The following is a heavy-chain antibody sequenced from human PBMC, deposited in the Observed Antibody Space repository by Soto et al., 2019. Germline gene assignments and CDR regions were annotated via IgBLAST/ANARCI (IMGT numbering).Heavy chain of an antibody. CDR3: ATDILDF. Sequence: EVQLVESGGGLVQPGGSLRLSCAATGFMFSSYWMTWVRQAPGKGLEWVANINQNGSERYYVDSVEGRFTISRDNTKNSVLLQMNNLRVEDTAIYYCATDILDFWGQGTLGTVCS. CDR1: GFMFSSYW. D-gene: IGHD3-9*01. J-gene: IGHJ4*02. V-gene: IGHV3-7*05. CDR2: INQNGSER.